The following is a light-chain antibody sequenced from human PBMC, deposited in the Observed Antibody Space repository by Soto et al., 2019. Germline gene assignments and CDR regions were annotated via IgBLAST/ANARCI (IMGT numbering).Light chain of an antibody. V-gene: IGLV2-14*01. CDR2: AVS. CDR3: SSYTTSSTLLYV. CDR1: SSDVGGYNY. J-gene: IGLJ1*01. Sequence: QSVLTQPASVSGSPGQSITISCTGTSSDVGGYNYVSWYQQHPGKAPKLMIYAVSNRSSGVSTRFSGSKSGNTASLTISGLQAEDEADYHCSSYTTSSTLLYVFGTGTKLTVL.